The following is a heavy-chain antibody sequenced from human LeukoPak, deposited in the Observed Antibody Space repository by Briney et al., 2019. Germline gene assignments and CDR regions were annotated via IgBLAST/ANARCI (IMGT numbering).Heavy chain of an antibody. CDR3: AKSGGYGLIDY. J-gene: IGHJ4*02. CDR1: GDSISTSSYY. V-gene: IGHV4-39*01. D-gene: IGHD1-26*01. CDR2: IYDSGST. Sequence: SETLSLTCLVSGDSISTSSYYWGWIRQPPGKGREWIGNIYDSGSTYYNASLQSRVTISIDTSKNQFSLRLSSVTAADTDMYFCAKSGGYGLIDYWGQGTLVTVSS.